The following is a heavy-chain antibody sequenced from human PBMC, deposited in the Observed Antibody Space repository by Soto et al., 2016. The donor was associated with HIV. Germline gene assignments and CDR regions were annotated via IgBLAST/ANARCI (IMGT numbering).Heavy chain of an antibody. J-gene: IGHJ6*02. CDR3: ARAKVRGVYYGMDV. V-gene: IGHV1-69*01. CDR2: IIPIFNTS. D-gene: IGHD3-10*01. Sequence: QVQLVQSGAEVKKPGSSVKVSCKASGGTFSSNAINWVRQAPGQGLEWMGGIIPIFNTSNYAQKFQGRVTVIADESTSTAYMELSSLRSEDTAVYYCARAKVRGVYYGMDVWGQGTTGHRLL. CDR1: GGTFSSNA.